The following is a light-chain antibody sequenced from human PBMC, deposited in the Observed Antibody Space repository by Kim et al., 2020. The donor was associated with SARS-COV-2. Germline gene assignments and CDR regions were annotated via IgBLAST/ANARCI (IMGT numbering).Light chain of an antibody. V-gene: IGLV2-14*03. J-gene: IGLJ3*02. Sequence: GQSITISCTGTSSDVGGYDHVSWHQQHTGKAPKVMIYDVSKRPSGVSNRFSGSKSGNTASLTISGLQAEDEADYYCSSYTSSITWVFGGGTQLTVL. CDR2: DVS. CDR3: SSYTSSITWV. CDR1: SSDVGGYDH.